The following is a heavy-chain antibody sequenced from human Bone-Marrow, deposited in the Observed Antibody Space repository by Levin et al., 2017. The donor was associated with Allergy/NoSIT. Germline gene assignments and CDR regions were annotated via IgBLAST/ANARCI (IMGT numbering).Heavy chain of an antibody. Sequence: SQTLSLTCAVYGGSFSGYYWSWIRQPPGKGLEWIGEINHSGSTNYNPSLKSRVTISVDTSKNQFSLKLSSVTAADTAVYYCARAYSSSRNPLDDYWGQGTLVTVSS. V-gene: IGHV4-34*01. D-gene: IGHD6-6*01. CDR3: ARAYSSSRNPLDDY. CDR1: GGSFSGYY. CDR2: INHSGST. J-gene: IGHJ4*02.